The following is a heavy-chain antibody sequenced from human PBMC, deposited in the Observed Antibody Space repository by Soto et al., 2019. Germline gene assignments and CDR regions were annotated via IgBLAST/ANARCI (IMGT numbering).Heavy chain of an antibody. CDR3: ARSGVGNYYDSSGYPAWFGY. V-gene: IGHV1-2*04. Sequence: ASVNVSCTASGYTFTGSYMHWGREAPGPGLAWMGWINPTRGGTHYAQQFQGWVTMTRDTSISTAYMELRSLRSEDTAVYYCARSGVGNYYDSSGYPAWFGYWGQGTLVTVAS. CDR2: INPTRGGT. D-gene: IGHD3-22*01. J-gene: IGHJ4*02. CDR1: GYTFTGSY.